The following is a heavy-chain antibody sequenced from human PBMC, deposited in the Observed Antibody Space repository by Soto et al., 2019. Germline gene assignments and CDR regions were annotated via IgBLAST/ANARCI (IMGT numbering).Heavy chain of an antibody. CDR3: ARGKGGFGA. CDR2: IYYSGGT. CDR1: GESVSSAGYY. D-gene: IGHD3-16*01. V-gene: IGHV4-31*03. J-gene: IGHJ5*02. Sequence: QVQLQESGPGLVKPSQTLSLTCTVSGESVSSAGYYWSWIRQHPGEGLEWVGYIYYSGGTYYNPALESRLTISLDASKNQFSLMLNSVTAADTAVYYCARGKGGFGAWGQGILVTVSS.